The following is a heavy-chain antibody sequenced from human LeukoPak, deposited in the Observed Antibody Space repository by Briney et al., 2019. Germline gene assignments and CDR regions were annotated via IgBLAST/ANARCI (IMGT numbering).Heavy chain of an antibody. D-gene: IGHD2-15*01. CDR3: ARDRGGTQDDAFDI. CDR2: INWNGGST. J-gene: IGHJ3*02. V-gene: IGHV3-20*04. CDR1: GFTFDDYG. Sequence: PGGSLRLSCAASGFTFDDYGMSWVRQAPGKGLEWVSGINWNGGSTGYADSVKGRFTISRDNAKNSLYLQMNSLRAEDTALYYCARDRGGTQDDAFDIWGQGTMVTVSS.